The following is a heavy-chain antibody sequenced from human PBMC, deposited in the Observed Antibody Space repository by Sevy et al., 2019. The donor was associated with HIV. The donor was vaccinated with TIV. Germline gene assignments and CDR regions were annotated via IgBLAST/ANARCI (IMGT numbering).Heavy chain of an antibody. CDR2: ISGSGGTT. V-gene: IGHV3-23*01. Sequence: GGSLRLSCAASGFTFSNYAMNWVRQAPGKGLEWVSAISGSGGTTYDADSVKGRFTISRDKSQNTLYLQMNSLRAEDTAVYYCARDKLGISSWGQGTLVTVSS. J-gene: IGHJ4*02. CDR1: GFTFSNYA. CDR3: ARDKLGISS. D-gene: IGHD7-27*01.